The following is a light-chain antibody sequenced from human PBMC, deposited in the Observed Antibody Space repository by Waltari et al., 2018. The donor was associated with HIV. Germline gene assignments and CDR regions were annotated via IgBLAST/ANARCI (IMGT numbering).Light chain of an antibody. CDR2: EVS. CDR1: ISDVGGYNY. J-gene: IGLJ2*01. CDR3: SSYAGSNNLV. Sequence: QSALTQPPSASGSPGQSVTIPCPGLISDVGGYNYVPWYQQHLGKAPKLMIYEVSKRPSGVPDRFSGSKSGNTASLTVSGLQAEDEADYYCSSYAGSNNLVFGGGTKLTVL. V-gene: IGLV2-8*01.